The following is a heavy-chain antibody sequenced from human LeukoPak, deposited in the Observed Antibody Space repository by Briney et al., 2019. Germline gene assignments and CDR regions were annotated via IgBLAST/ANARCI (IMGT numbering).Heavy chain of an antibody. V-gene: IGHV4-39*01. CDR3: AIGDYRDYASYFYYMDV. Sequence: SETLSLTCTVSGGSISSSSYYWGWIRQPPGKGLEWIGSIYYSGSTYYNPSLKSRVTISVDTSKNQFSLKLSSVTAADTAVYYYAIGDYRDYASYFYYMDVWGKGTTVTVSS. D-gene: IGHD4-17*01. CDR1: GGSISSSSYY. J-gene: IGHJ6*03. CDR2: IYYSGST.